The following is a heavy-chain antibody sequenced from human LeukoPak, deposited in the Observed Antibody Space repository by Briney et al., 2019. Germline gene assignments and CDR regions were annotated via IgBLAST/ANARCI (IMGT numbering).Heavy chain of an antibody. V-gene: IGHV3-66*01. Sequence: GGSLRLSCSASGFTVTGSYVSWVRQAAGKGLEWVSVIYSGDSTYYADPVKGRFTFSRDNSKNTLYLQMNSLTAEDTAVYYCARGGYGSGPFDYWSQAALVTVYS. CDR2: IYSGDST. CDR1: GFTVTGSY. J-gene: IGHJ4*02. D-gene: IGHD3-10*01. CDR3: ARGGYGSGPFDY.